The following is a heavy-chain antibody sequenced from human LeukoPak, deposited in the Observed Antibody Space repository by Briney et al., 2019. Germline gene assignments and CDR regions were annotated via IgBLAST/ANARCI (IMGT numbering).Heavy chain of an antibody. CDR2: INHSGST. CDR1: GGSISSSSYY. D-gene: IGHD5-12*01. CDR3: ARKRGYSGYANWFDP. Sequence: PSETLSLTCTVSGGSISSSSYYWGWLRQPPGKGLEWIGEINHSGSTNYNPSLKSRVTISVDTSKNQFSLKLSSVTAADTAVYYCARKRGYSGYANWFDPWGQGTLVTVSS. J-gene: IGHJ5*02. V-gene: IGHV4-39*07.